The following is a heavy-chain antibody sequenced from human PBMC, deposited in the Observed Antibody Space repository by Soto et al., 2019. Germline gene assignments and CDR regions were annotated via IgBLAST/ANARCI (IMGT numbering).Heavy chain of an antibody. D-gene: IGHD2-15*01. Sequence: QAHLVQSGAEVKKPGASVKVSCKTSGYTFIRYGVSWVRQAPGQGLEWMGWMSAYNGRTKYAQKFQGRVTMNTDTSTNTAYMELRSLTSDDTAVYYCAREGYCSSGSCDLYDHEYFGMDVWGQGTTVTVSS. J-gene: IGHJ6*02. V-gene: IGHV1-18*01. CDR1: GYTFIRYG. CDR3: AREGYCSSGSCDLYDHEYFGMDV. CDR2: MSAYNGRT.